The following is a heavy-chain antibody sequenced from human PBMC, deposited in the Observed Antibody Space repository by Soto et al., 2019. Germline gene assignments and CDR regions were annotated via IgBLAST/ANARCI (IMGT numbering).Heavy chain of an antibody. V-gene: IGHV1-18*01. CDR3: VMVDNYVTPTPQYV. J-gene: IGHJ6*02. Sequence: QVQLVQSGDEVKKPGASVKVSCKASGYIFVSYGIAWVRQVPGQGLEWMGWISPYTGNTHSATKVQGRLTMTSDTSTSTAYMDLGSLTSDDTAVYYCVMVDNYVTPTPQYVWGQGTTVTVSS. CDR1: GYIFVSYG. D-gene: IGHD3-16*01. CDR2: ISPYTGNT.